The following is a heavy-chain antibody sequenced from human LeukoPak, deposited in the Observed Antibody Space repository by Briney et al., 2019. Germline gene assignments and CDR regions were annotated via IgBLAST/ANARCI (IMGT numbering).Heavy chain of an antibody. V-gene: IGHV3-7*01. Sequence: GGSLRLSCEASGFTFSSYAMSWVRQAPGKGLEWVANIKQDGSEKYYVDSVKGRFTISRDNAKNSLYLQMNSLRAEDTAVYYCARREIAAAALDPWGQGTLVTVSS. J-gene: IGHJ5*02. CDR2: IKQDGSEK. D-gene: IGHD6-13*01. CDR3: ARREIAAAALDP. CDR1: GFTFSSYA.